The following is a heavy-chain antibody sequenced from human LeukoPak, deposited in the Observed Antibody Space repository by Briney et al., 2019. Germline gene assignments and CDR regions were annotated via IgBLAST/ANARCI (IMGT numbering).Heavy chain of an antibody. CDR1: GGSMSSYY. CDR3: ARGQAGSLLDY. J-gene: IGHJ4*02. D-gene: IGHD6-13*01. Sequence: SETLSLTCTVSGGSMSSYYWSWIRQPPGKGLEWIGCIDYSGSTNYNPSLKSRVTFSVDTSKNQFSLKLRSVTAADTAVYYCARGQAGSLLDYWGQGILVTVSS. CDR2: IDYSGST. V-gene: IGHV4-59*08.